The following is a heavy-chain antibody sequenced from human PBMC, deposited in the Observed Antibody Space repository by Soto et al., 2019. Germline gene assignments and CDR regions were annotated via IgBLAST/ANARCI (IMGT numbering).Heavy chain of an antibody. V-gene: IGHV3-23*01. J-gene: IGHJ3*02. CDR2: ISGSGGST. CDR1: FXSYA. CDR3: SKXCGHYAPFDI. D-gene: IGHD4-17*01. Sequence: FXSYAMRWVRQAPGKGLEWVSAISGSGGSTYYADSGKGRFTISRDNSKNTLYVQMKSLRGGERAGEYGSKXCGHYAPFDISGQGTMVTVSS.